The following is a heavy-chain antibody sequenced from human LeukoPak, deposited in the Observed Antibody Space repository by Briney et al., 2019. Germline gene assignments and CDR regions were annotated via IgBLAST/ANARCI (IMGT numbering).Heavy chain of an antibody. CDR3: ARDYGGYWYFDL. J-gene: IGHJ2*01. V-gene: IGHV1-18*01. CDR2: ISAYNGNT. Sequence: ASVKVSCQASGYTFTSYGISWVRPAPGQGLEWMGWISAYNGNTNYAQKLQGRVTMTTDTSTSTAYMELRSLRSDDTAVYYCARDYGGYWYFDLWGRGTLVTVSS. D-gene: IGHD4-23*01. CDR1: GYTFTSYG.